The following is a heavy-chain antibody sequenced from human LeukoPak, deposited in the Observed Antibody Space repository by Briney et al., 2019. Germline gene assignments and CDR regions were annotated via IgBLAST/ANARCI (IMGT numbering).Heavy chain of an antibody. CDR1: GFLFSNYG. CDR2: IWYEGPTK. J-gene: IGHJ4*02. CDR3: AREWGRIAVAGGPGY. V-gene: IGHV3-33*01. Sequence: GGSLRLSCEASGFLFSNYGMHWVRQAPGKGLEWLARIWYEGPTKFYADSVKGRFTISRDNSGNTLFLHMTHLRVEDTAVYYCAREWGRIAVAGGPGYWGQGALVTVSS. D-gene: IGHD6-19*01.